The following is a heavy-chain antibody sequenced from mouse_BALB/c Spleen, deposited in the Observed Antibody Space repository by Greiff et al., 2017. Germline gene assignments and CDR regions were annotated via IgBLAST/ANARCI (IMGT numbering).Heavy chain of an antibody. CDR1: GFTFSSFG. V-gene: IGHV5-17*02. CDR3: ARAGWEKYYFDD. Sequence: EVKLMESGGGLVQPGGSRKLSCAASGFTFSSFGMHWVRQAPEKGLEWVAYISSGSSTIYYADTVKGRFTISGDNPKNTLFLQMTSLRSEDTAMYYCARAGWEKYYFDDWGQGTTLTVSS. D-gene: IGHD1-1*02. CDR2: ISSGSSTI. J-gene: IGHJ2*01.